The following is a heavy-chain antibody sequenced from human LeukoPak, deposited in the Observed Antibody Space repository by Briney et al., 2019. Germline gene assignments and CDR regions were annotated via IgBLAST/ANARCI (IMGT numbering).Heavy chain of an antibody. V-gene: IGHV4-39*07. Sequence: SETLSLTCTVSGGSISSSSYYWGWIRQPPGKGLEWIGSIYYSGSTYYNPSLKSRVTISVDTSKNQFSLKLSSVTAADTAVYYCARAERYLHTVGATVHDWGQGTLVTVSS. J-gene: IGHJ4*02. D-gene: IGHD1-26*01. CDR1: GGSISSSSYY. CDR3: ARAERYLHTVGATVHD. CDR2: IYYSGST.